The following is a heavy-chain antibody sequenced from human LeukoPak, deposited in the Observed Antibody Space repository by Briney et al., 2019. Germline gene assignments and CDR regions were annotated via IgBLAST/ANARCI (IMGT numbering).Heavy chain of an antibody. J-gene: IGHJ3*02. CDR2: IKQDGSEK. CDR3: ARATSAYYYPDAFDI. D-gene: IGHD3-22*01. V-gene: IGHV3-7*03. Sequence: GGSLRLSCAASGFSFSTYWMSWVRQAPGKGLEWLANIKQDGSEKYYVDSVKGRFTISRDNAKNSLYLQMSSLRAEDTAVYYCARATSAYYYPDAFDIWGQGTMVTVSS. CDR1: GFSFSTYW.